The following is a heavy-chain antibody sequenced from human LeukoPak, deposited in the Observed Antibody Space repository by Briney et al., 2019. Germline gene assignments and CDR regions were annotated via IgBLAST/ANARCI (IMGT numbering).Heavy chain of an antibody. CDR3: VRVYVVVPAAIPHYAFDI. V-gene: IGHV4-31*03. CDR2: IYYSGST. D-gene: IGHD2-2*02. J-gene: IGHJ3*02. CDR1: GGSISSGGYY. Sequence: SETLSLTCTVSGGSISSGGYYWSWIRQHPGKGLEWIGYIYYSGSTYYNPSLKSRVTISVDTSKNQFSLKLSSVTAADTAVYYCVRVYVVVPAAIPHYAFDIWGQGTMVTVSS.